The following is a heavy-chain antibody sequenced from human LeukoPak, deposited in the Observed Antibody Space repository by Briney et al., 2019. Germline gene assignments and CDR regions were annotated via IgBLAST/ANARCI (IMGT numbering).Heavy chain of an antibody. J-gene: IGHJ4*02. D-gene: IGHD3-22*01. CDR2: INPSGGST. CDR1: GYTFTGYY. Sequence: ASVKVSCKASGYTFTGYYMHWVRQAPGQGLEWMGIINPSGGSTSYAQKFQGRVTMTRDMSTSTAYMELSSLRSEDTAIYYCAREDYYDSGSSDYWGQGTLVTVSS. CDR3: AREDYYDSGSSDY. V-gene: IGHV1-46*01.